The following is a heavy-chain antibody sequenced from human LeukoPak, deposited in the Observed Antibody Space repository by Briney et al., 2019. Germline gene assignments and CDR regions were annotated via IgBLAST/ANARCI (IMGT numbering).Heavy chain of an antibody. CDR3: VQTTGWPGFDY. CDR1: GVSISRFY. V-gene: IGHV4-4*09. J-gene: IGHJ4*02. CDR2: IYNGVPT. Sequence: PSETLSLTCTTSGVSISRFYWSWVRQPPGKGLEWIGNIYNGVPTFFNPSLKSRVTISVATSRRQFSLELASVTAADTAVYYCVQTTGWPGFDYWGQGILVTVSS. D-gene: IGHD6-19*01.